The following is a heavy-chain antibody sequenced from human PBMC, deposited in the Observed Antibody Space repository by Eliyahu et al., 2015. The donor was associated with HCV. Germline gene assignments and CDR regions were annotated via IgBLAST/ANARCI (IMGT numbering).Heavy chain of an antibody. CDR3: AKDIHSGSAFDI. V-gene: IGHV3-43*02. CDR1: RXXFDXYA. Sequence: EVQLVESGGGVVQPGGSLRLSCXASRXXFDXYAMHWVRQXPGKGLEWVSLISGDGGSTYYADSVKGRFTISRDNSKNSLYLQMNSLRTEDTALYYCAKDIHSGSAFDIWGQGTMVTVSS. J-gene: IGHJ3*02. CDR2: ISGDGGST. D-gene: IGHD1-26*01.